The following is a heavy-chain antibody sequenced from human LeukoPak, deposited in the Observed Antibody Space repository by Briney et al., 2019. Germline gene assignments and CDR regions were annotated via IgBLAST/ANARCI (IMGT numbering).Heavy chain of an antibody. CDR1: GGPISSGSYY. CDR3: ARDLLHRGYAFDI. D-gene: IGHD5-12*01. Sequence: PSQTLSLTCTVSGGPISSGSYYWSWIRQPAGKGLEWIGRIYTSGSTNYNPSLKSRVTIYVDTSKNQFSLKLSSVTAADTAVYYCARDLLHRGYAFDIWGQGTMVTVSS. V-gene: IGHV4-61*02. CDR2: IYTSGST. J-gene: IGHJ3*02.